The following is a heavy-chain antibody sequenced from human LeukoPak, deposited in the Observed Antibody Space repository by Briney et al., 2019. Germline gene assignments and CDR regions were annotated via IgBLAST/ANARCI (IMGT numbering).Heavy chain of an antibody. V-gene: IGHV5-51*01. J-gene: IGHJ4*02. CDR3: ARHGLYDFWSGYSKIYFDY. CDR1: GYSFTSYW. D-gene: IGHD3-3*01. CDR2: IYPGDSDT. Sequence: GESLKISCKGSGYSFTSYWIGWVRQMPGKGLEWMGIIYPGDSDTRYSPSFQGQVTISADKSISTAYLQWSSLKASDTAMYCCARHGLYDFWSGYSKIYFDYWGQGTLVTVSS.